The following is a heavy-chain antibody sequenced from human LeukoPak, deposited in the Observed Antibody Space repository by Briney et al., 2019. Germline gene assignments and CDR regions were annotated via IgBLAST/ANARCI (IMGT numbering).Heavy chain of an antibody. Sequence: GGSLRLSCAASGFTFSSYSMNWVRQAPGKGLEWVSSISSSSSYIYYADSVKGRFTISRDNSKNTLYLQMNSLRAEDTAVYYCAKTGYFDWAMIWGQGTMVTVSS. CDR1: GFTFSSYS. J-gene: IGHJ3*02. D-gene: IGHD3-9*01. V-gene: IGHV3-21*04. CDR3: AKTGYFDWAMI. CDR2: ISSSSSYI.